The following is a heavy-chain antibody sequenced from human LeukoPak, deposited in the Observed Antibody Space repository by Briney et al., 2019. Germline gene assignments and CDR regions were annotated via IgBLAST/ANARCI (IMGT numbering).Heavy chain of an antibody. CDR2: INPNSGGT. CDR3: ASPFMYSGYPSKYYYYYGMDV. D-gene: IGHD5-12*01. J-gene: IGHJ6*02. CDR1: GYTFTGYY. V-gene: IGHV1-2*02. Sequence: GASVKVSCKASGYTFTGYYMHWVRQAPGQGLEWMGWINPNSGGTNYAQKSQGRVTMTRDTSISTAYMELSRLRSDDTAVYYCASPFMYSGYPSKYYYYYGMDVWGQGTTVTVSS.